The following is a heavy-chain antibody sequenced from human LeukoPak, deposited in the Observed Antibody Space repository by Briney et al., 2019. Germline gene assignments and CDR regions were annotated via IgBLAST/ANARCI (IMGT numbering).Heavy chain of an antibody. V-gene: IGHV3-53*01. CDR3: ARDQQLVYFDY. CDR1: GFTVSSNY. CDR2: ISGSGGST. J-gene: IGHJ4*02. D-gene: IGHD6-13*01. Sequence: PGGSLRLSCAASGFTVSSNYMSWVRQAPGKGLEWVSAISGSGGSTYYADSVKGRFTISRDNSKNTLYLQMNSLRAEDTAVYYCARDQQLVYFDYWGQGTLVTVSS.